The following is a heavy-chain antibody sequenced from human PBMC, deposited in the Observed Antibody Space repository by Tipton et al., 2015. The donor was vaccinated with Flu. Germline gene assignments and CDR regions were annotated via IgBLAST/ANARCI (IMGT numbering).Heavy chain of an antibody. V-gene: IGHV4-59*01. Sequence: TLSLTCTVSDDSITFYYWSWVRQPPGKGLEWIGYIYSSGSTNYNPSLRGRVTISADTSKNQLSLRLSSVTAADTAVYYCARARAPYYYYAMDDWGQGTTVTVSS. D-gene: IGHD3-10*01. CDR3: ARARAPYYYYAMDD. CDR2: IYSSGST. CDR1: DDSITFYY. J-gene: IGHJ6*02.